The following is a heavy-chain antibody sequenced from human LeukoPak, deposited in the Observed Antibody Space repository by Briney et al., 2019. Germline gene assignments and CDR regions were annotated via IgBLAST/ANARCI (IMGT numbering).Heavy chain of an antibody. CDR2: VHPNSGNT. V-gene: IGHV1-8*01. D-gene: IGHD2-2*01. Sequence: GASEKVSCKTSGYPFTTYEINWVRQAAGQGLEWMGWVHPNSGNTAYAQKSQGRVTMTRDTSISTAYMELSSLRSEDTAVYYCARGDGVVVPAAKGGDWFDPWGQGTLVTVSS. CDR1: GYPFTTYE. CDR3: ARGDGVVVPAAKGGDWFDP. J-gene: IGHJ5*02.